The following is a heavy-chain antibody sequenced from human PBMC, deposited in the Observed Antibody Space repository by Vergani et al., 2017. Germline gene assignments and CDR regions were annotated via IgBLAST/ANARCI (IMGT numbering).Heavy chain of an antibody. D-gene: IGHD3-22*01. CDR3: AKDLSPVIPSRYYYYGMDV. CDR2: ISYDGSNK. Sequence: QVQLVESGGGVVQPGRSLRLSCAASGFTFSSSGMHWVRQAPGKGLEWVAVISYDGSNKYYADSVKGRFTISRDNSKNTLYLQMNSLRAEDTAVYYCAKDLSPVIPSRYYYYGMDVWGQGTTVTVSS. CDR1: GFTFSSSG. J-gene: IGHJ6*02. V-gene: IGHV3-30*18.